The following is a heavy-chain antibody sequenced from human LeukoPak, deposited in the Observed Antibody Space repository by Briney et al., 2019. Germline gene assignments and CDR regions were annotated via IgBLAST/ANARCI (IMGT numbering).Heavy chain of an antibody. J-gene: IGHJ5*02. CDR2: ISSSSSYI. V-gene: IGHV3-21*01. CDR1: GFTFSSYS. Sequence: GGSLRLSCAASGFTFSSYSMNWVRQAPGKGLEWVSSISSSSSYIYYAHSVKGRFTISRDNAKNSLYLEMTSLRADDTAVYYCARDRSTGDMNWFDPWGQGTLVTVSS. D-gene: IGHD7-27*01. CDR3: ARDRSTGDMNWFDP.